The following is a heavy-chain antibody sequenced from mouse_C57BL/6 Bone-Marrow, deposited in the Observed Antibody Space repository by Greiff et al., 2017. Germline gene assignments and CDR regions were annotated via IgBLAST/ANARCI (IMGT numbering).Heavy chain of an antibody. J-gene: IGHJ2*01. CDR2: ISSGGSYT. D-gene: IGHD4-1*01. CDR1: GFTFSSYG. V-gene: IGHV5-6*01. CDR3: ARQGTGTDY. Sequence: EVQVVESGGDLVKPGGSLKLSCAASGFTFSSYGMSWVRQTPDKRLEWVATISSGGSYTYYPASVKGRFTISRDNAKNTLYLQMSSLKSEDTAMYYCARQGTGTDYWGQGTTLTVSS.